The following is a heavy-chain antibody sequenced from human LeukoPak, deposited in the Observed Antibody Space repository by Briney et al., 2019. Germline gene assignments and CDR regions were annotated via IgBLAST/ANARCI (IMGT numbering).Heavy chain of an antibody. V-gene: IGHV3-53*01. D-gene: IGHD1-26*01. J-gene: IGHJ6*03. CDR1: GFTVSSNY. Sequence: TGGSLRLSCAASGFTVSSNYMSWVRQAPGKGLEWVSVIYSGGSTYYADSVKGRFTIFRDNSKNTLYLQMNSLRAEDTAVYYCARDLLRSYWTYYYYYMDVWGKGTTVTVSS. CDR2: IYSGGST. CDR3: ARDLLRSYWTYYYYYMDV.